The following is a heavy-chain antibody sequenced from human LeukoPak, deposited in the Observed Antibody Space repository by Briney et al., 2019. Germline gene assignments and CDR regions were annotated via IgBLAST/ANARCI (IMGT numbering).Heavy chain of an antibody. D-gene: IGHD6-6*01. J-gene: IGHJ4*02. CDR3: AKDLGSSSAY. Sequence: GGSLRLSCAASGFTVNNNYMSWVRQAPGQGLEWVSFIYSGGNTYYADSVKGRFTISRDNSKNTLYLQMNSLRAEDTAVYYCAKDLGSSSAYWGQGTLVTVSS. CDR2: IYSGGNT. V-gene: IGHV3-66*01. CDR1: GFTVNNNY.